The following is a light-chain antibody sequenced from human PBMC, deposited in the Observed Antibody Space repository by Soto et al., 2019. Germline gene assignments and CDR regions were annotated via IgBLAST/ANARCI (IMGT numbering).Light chain of an antibody. V-gene: IGKV3-15*01. CDR2: GAS. CDR1: QSVSSN. Sequence: IVMTQSPATLSVSPGDSATRSCRSSQSVSSNLAWYQQKPGQAPRLLIYGASTRATGIPARFSGSGSGTEFTLTISSLQSEDFAVYYCQQYNNWPPLTFGQGTRLEI. J-gene: IGKJ5*01. CDR3: QQYNNWPPLT.